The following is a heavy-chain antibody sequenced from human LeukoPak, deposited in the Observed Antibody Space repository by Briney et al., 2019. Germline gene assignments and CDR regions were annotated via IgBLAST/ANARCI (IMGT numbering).Heavy chain of an antibody. CDR1: GGTFSSYA. CDR3: ATGTSESAAACTDRY. J-gene: IGHJ4*02. D-gene: IGHD6-13*01. Sequence: SVKVSCKASGGTFSSYAISWVRQAPRQGLEWMGRIIPILGIANYAQKFQGRVTITADKSTSTAYMELSSLRSEDTAVYYCATGTSESAAACTDRYWGQGTLVTVSS. V-gene: IGHV1-69*04. CDR2: IIPILGIA.